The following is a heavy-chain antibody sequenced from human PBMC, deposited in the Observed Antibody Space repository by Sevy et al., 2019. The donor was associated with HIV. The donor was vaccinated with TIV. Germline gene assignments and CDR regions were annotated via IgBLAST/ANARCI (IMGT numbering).Heavy chain of an antibody. D-gene: IGHD4-17*01. V-gene: IGHV3-49*03. CDR3: ARSLRWSPTSYYFDY. CDR2: IRSKAYGGTT. Sequence: GGSLRLSCTASGFTFGDYAMSWFRQAPGKGLEWVGFIRSKAYGGTTEYAASVKGRFTSSRDDSKSIAYLQMTSLKAEDTAVYYCARSLRWSPTSYYFDYWGQGTLVTVSS. CDR1: GFTFGDYA. J-gene: IGHJ4*02.